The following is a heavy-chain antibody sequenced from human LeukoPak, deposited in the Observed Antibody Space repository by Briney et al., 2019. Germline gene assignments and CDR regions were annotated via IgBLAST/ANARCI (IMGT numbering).Heavy chain of an antibody. Sequence: SETLSLTCTVTGGSIGSYYWSWIRQPPGKGLEWIGYIYYSGSTNYNPSLKSRVTISVDTSKNQFSLKLSSVTAADTAVYYCARDKKGTSCYDSWGQGTLVTVSS. V-gene: IGHV4-59*01. CDR2: IYYSGST. J-gene: IGHJ4*02. D-gene: IGHD2-2*01. CDR3: ARDKKGTSCYDS. CDR1: GGSIGSYY.